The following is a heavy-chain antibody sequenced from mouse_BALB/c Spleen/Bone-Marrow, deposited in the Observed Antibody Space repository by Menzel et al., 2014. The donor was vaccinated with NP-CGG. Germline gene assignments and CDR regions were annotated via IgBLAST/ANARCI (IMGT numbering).Heavy chain of an antibody. J-gene: IGHJ2*01. CDR3: ARRGTGVDY. D-gene: IGHD4-1*01. V-gene: IGHV1-63*02. CDR1: GYTFTNYW. CDR2: IYPGGSYT. Sequence: QVQLKESGAELVRPGTSVKISCKASGYTFTNYWLGWVKQRPGHGLEWIGDIYPGGSYTNYNEKFKGKATLTADTSSSTAYMQLSSLTSEDSAVYFCARRGTGVDYWGQGTTLTVSS.